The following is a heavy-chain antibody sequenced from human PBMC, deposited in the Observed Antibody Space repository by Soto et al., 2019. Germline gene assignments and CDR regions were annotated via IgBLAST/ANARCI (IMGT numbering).Heavy chain of an antibody. J-gene: IGHJ4*02. CDR3: AREGRGKKAGYNGLVSLGY. V-gene: IGHV1-8*01. CDR2: INPNSGNI. CDR1: GDTFTTYD. Sequence: GASVKVSCKASGDTFTTYDINWVRQATGHGLEWMGWINPNSGNIGYAQSFQGRVTITADKSTSTASLELSSLRSDDTAVYYCAREGRGKKAGYNGLVSLGYWGQGTLVTVSS. D-gene: IGHD2-2*02.